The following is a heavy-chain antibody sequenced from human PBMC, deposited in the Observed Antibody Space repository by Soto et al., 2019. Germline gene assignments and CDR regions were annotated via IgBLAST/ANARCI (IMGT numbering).Heavy chain of an antibody. CDR3: ARRTFFDY. V-gene: IGHV3-30-3*01. CDR1: GFTFNSYA. Sequence: GGSLRLSCAASGFTFNSYAMNWVRQAPDKGLEWVAVISYDGSNKYYADSVKGRFTISRDNSKNTLYLQMNSLRAEDTAVYYCARRTFFDYWGQGTLVTVSS. CDR2: ISYDGSNK. J-gene: IGHJ4*02.